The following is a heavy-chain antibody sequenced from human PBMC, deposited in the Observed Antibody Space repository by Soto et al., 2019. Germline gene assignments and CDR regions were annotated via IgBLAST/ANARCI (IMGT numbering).Heavy chain of an antibody. CDR1: GYTFSDYS. V-gene: IGHV1-2*02. D-gene: IGHD3-22*01. Sequence: ASVKVSCKASGYTFSDYSIYWVRQAPGQGLEWVGWINPKSGGTNYAQQFRGRVTMTRDSSITTAYMELSRLTSDDTALYYCALPIVVTDAFDYWGREPWSPSPQ. CDR3: ALPIVVTDAFDY. CDR2: INPKSGGT. J-gene: IGHJ4*02.